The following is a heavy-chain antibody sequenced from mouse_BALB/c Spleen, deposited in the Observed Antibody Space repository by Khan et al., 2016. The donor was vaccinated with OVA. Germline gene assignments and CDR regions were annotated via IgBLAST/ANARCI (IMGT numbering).Heavy chain of an antibody. D-gene: IGHD1-1*01. Sequence: EVQLQQSGPELVKPGASVKMSCKASGYTFTNYVLHWVKQKPGQGLEWIGYINPYNGGTKYNEKFKGKATLASDKSSSTAYMLLSGPTFEDSAVYYCARIKKIVATYFDYWGQGTTLTVSS. V-gene: IGHV1S136*01. J-gene: IGHJ2*01. CDR1: GYTFTNYV. CDR2: INPYNGGT. CDR3: ARIKKIVATYFDY.